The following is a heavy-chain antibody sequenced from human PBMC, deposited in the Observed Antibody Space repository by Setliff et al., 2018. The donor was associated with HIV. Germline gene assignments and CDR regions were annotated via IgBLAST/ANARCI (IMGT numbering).Heavy chain of an antibody. J-gene: IGHJ5*02. Sequence: SETLSLTCTVSGGSVSGHYWGWFRQPPGKGLEWIGEITPSGATNYLPSLKSRVTMSLDTSKNQFSLKMTSVTAADTALYYCSNWNTTIDEDAWGQGTLVTVSS. CDR3: SNWNTTIDEDA. D-gene: IGHD5-18*01. V-gene: IGHV4-34*01. CDR2: ITPSGAT. CDR1: GGSVSGHY.